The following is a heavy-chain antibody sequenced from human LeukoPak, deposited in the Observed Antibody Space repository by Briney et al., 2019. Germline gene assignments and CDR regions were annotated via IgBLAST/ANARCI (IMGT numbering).Heavy chain of an antibody. V-gene: IGHV3-11*04. J-gene: IGHJ3*02. CDR3: ARDFRDYYDSSGYYYVDAFDI. Sequence: GGSLRLSCAASGFTFSDYYMSWIRQAPGKGLEWVSYISSSGSTIYYADSVKGRFTISRDNAKNSLYLQMNSLRAEDTAVYYCARDFRDYYDSSGYYYVDAFDIWGQGTMVTVSS. CDR1: GFTFSDYY. D-gene: IGHD3-22*01. CDR2: ISSSGSTI.